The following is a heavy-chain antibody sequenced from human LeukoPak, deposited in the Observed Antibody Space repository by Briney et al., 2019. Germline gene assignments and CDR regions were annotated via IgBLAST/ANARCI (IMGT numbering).Heavy chain of an antibody. Sequence: SETLSLTCTVSAGSINNYYWSWIRQPPGKGLEWIGYIYYSGSASYNPSLRSRVTISVSTPKNQFSLKLTSVTAADTAVYYCARNTRYWYFDLWGRGILVTVSS. CDR3: ARNTRYWYFDL. D-gene: IGHD3-3*01. J-gene: IGHJ2*01. CDR1: AGSINNYY. V-gene: IGHV4-59*01. CDR2: IYYSGSA.